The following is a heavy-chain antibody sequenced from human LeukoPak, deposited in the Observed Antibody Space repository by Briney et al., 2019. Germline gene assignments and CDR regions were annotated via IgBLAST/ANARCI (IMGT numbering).Heavy chain of an antibody. CDR3: AYRDSGRYAWFDP. CDR2: IFWDDDK. D-gene: IGHD1-26*01. CDR1: GFSPSTGAVG. Sequence: SGPMLVKPTQTLTLTCSLSGFSPSTGAVGVGWIRQPPGKALEWLALIFWDDDKRYSPALKSRLTITRNTSTKQVVLTMTDKDPVYTGTYFCAYRDSGRYAWFDPWGQGTVVTVSS. J-gene: IGHJ5*02. V-gene: IGHV2-5*02.